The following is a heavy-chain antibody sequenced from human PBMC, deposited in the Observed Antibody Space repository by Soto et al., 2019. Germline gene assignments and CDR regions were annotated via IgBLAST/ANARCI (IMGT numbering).Heavy chain of an antibody. D-gene: IGHD3-22*01. Sequence: PGGSLRLSCAASGFTFAGYAMTWVRQASGKGLEWVSSTSGSGGTTWYADSVKGRFTISRDNSKNTVYLQMNSLRAEDTAVYFCARGLKIRHDAFDLWGPGTMVTVPS. V-gene: IGHV3-23*01. CDR3: ARGLKIRHDAFDL. CDR1: GFTFAGYA. CDR2: TSGSGGTT. J-gene: IGHJ3*01.